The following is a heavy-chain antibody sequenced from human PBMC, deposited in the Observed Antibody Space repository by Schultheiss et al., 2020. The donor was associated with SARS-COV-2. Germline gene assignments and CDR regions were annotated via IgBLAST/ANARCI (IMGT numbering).Heavy chain of an antibody. V-gene: IGHV1-2*04. CDR1: GYTFTGYY. CDR3: ASRDHSYYYDSSGYYPWDYYYGMDV. D-gene: IGHD3-22*01. J-gene: IGHJ6*02. CDR2: INPNSGGT. Sequence: ASVKVSCKASGYTFTGYYMHWVRQAPGQGLEWMGWINPNSGGTNYAQKFQGWVTMTRDTSASTAYMELSSLRSEDTAVYYCASRDHSYYYDSSGYYPWDYYYGMDVWGQGTTVTVSS.